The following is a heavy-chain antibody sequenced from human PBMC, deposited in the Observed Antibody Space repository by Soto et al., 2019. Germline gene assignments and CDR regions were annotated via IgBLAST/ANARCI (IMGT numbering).Heavy chain of an antibody. V-gene: IGHV4-39*01. Sequence: SETLSLTCTVSGGSISSSSYYWGWIRQPPGKGLEWIGSIYYSGSTYYNPSLKSRVTISVDTSKNQFSLKLSSVTAADTAVYYCARQTFIVVVVAASFDYWGQGTLVTVSS. CDR2: IYYSGST. CDR1: GGSISSSSYY. CDR3: ARQTFIVVVVAASFDY. J-gene: IGHJ4*02. D-gene: IGHD2-15*01.